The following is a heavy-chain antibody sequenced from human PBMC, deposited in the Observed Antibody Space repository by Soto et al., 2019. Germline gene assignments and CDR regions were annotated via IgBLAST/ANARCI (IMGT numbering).Heavy chain of an antibody. CDR2: IWYDGSNK. D-gene: IGHD5-18*01. J-gene: IGHJ4*02. CDR3: AREGYVDTAMVIPYFDY. Sequence: GSLRLACAASVFTFSSYGMHWVRQAPGKGLEWVAVIWYDGSNKYYADSVKGRFTISRDNSKNTLYLQMNSLRAEDTAVYYCAREGYVDTAMVIPYFDYWGQGTLVTVSS. V-gene: IGHV3-33*01. CDR1: VFTFSSYG.